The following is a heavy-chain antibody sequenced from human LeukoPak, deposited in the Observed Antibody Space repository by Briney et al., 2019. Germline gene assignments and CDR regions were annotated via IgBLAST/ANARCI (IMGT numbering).Heavy chain of an antibody. J-gene: IGHJ4*02. CDR1: GFTYSTYA. Sequence: PGGSLRLSWATPGFTYSTYAIKWVRQAPGKGLEWVAVISFDGTDKYYADSVKGRFTISRDSSKNTLYLQMNSLRAEDSAVYYFARQDDKFGGDYWGQGTLVTVSS. CDR3: ARQDDKFGGDY. CDR2: ISFDGTDK. D-gene: IGHD3-10*01. V-gene: IGHV3-30*04.